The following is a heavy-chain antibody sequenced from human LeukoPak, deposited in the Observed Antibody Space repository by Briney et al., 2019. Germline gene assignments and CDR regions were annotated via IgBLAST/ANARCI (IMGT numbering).Heavy chain of an antibody. CDR2: IYTSGST. CDR1: GGSISISY. CDR3: ASFDYGGNSGAFDI. D-gene: IGHD4-23*01. Sequence: SETLSLTCTVSGGSISISYWGGIGPPPGKGLEGLGYIYTSGSTNYNPSLKSRVTISVDTSKNQFSLKLSSVTAADTAVYYCASFDYGGNSGAFDIWGQGTMVTVSS. V-gene: IGHV4-4*09. J-gene: IGHJ3*02.